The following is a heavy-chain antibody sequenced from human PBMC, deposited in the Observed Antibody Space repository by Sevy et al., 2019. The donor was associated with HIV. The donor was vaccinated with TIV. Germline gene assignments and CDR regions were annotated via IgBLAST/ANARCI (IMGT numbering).Heavy chain of an antibody. CDR1: GFTFSSYS. CDR2: ISSSSSYI. V-gene: IGHV3-21*01. J-gene: IGHJ4*02. Sequence: GGSLRLSCAASGFTFSSYSMNWVRQAPGKGLEWVSSISSSSSYIYYADSVKGRFTISRDNAKNSLYLQMNSLRAEDTAVYYCARANYDFWSGCYDYWGQGTLVTVSS. CDR3: ARANYDFWSGCYDY. D-gene: IGHD3-3*01.